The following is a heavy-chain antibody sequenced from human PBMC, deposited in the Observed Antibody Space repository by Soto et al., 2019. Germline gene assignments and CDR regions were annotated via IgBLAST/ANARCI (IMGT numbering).Heavy chain of an antibody. CDR3: ASGGLVPGGYYYYYGMDV. CDR1: GFTFSSYG. Sequence: QVQLVESGGGVVQPGRSLRLSCAASGFTFSSYGMHWVRQAPGKGLEWVAVISYDGSNKYYADSVKGRFTISRDNSKNTLNLQMNSLRAEDTAVYYCASGGLVPGGYYYYYGMDVWGQGTTVTVSS. D-gene: IGHD6-13*01. J-gene: IGHJ6*02. V-gene: IGHV3-30*03. CDR2: ISYDGSNK.